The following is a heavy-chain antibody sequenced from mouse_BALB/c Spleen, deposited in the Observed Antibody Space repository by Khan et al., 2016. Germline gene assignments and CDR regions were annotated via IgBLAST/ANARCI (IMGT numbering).Heavy chain of an antibody. Sequence: QCQLVQSGPELKKPGETVKISCKASGYTFTNYGMNWVKQAPGKGLKWMGWINTYTGEPTYADDFKGRFAFSLETSASTAYLQINNLKKEDTATYFCARLSLYYTMDDWGQGTSVTVSS. CDR2: INTYTGEP. CDR1: GYTFTNYG. CDR3: ARLSLYYTMDD. V-gene: IGHV9-3-1*01. J-gene: IGHJ4*01.